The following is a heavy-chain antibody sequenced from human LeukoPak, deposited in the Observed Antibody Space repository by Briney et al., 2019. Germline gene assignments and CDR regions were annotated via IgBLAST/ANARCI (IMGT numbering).Heavy chain of an antibody. CDR3: AKSLSGGGYYFEY. D-gene: IGHD3-10*01. Sequence: GGSLRLSCAASGFTFSNYGMHWVRQAPGKGLEWVAVTSDDGSYKYYGDSVKGRFTISRDNSKSTLYLQMNSLRAEDTAVYYCAKSLSGGGYYFEYWGQGTLVTVSS. CDR2: TSDDGSYK. J-gene: IGHJ4*02. CDR1: GFTFSNYG. V-gene: IGHV3-30*18.